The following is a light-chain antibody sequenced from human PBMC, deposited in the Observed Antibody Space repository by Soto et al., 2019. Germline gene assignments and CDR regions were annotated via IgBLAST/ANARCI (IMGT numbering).Light chain of an antibody. CDR3: QKYNSAPTLT. J-gene: IGKJ4*01. Sequence: DIQMTQSPSSLSASVGDRVSITCRASQGISNFLAWYQHKPGKVPKLLIYAASTLQSGVPSRFSGSGSGTDFTLTISSPQPEDVATYYCQKYNSAPTLTFGGGTKVEIK. CDR1: QGISNF. CDR2: AAS. V-gene: IGKV1-27*01.